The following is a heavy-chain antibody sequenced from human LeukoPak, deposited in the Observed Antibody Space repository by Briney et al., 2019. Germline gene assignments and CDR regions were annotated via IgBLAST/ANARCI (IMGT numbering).Heavy chain of an antibody. CDR3: ARGRYYDMGYYYYYMDV. CDR2: INHSGST. V-gene: IGHV4-34*01. Sequence: SETLSLTCAVYGGSFSGYYWSWIRQPPGKGLEGIGEINHSGSTNYNPSLKSRVTISVDTSKNQFSLKLSSVTAADTAVYYCARGRYYDMGYYYYYMDVWGKGTTVTISS. CDR1: GGSFSGYY. J-gene: IGHJ6*03. D-gene: IGHD3-9*01.